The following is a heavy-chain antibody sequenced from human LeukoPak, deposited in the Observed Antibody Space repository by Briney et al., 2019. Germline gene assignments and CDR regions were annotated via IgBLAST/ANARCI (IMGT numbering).Heavy chain of an antibody. CDR2: ISGSGGGT. D-gene: IGHD6-13*01. J-gene: IGHJ5*02. CDR3: AKYSSSLPFDP. V-gene: IGHV3-23*01. Sequence: GGSLRLSCAASGFTFSSYGMHWVRQAPGKGLEWVSAISGSGGGTYYADSVKGRFTISRDNSKNTLYLQMNSLRAEDTAVYYCAKYSSSLPFDPWGQGTLVTVSS. CDR1: GFTFSSYG.